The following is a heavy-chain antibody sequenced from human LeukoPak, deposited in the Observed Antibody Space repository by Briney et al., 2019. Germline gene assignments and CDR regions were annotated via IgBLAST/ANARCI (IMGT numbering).Heavy chain of an antibody. CDR3: ARGERYSSSWYHYYYYYYMDV. CDR2: FDPEDGET. J-gene: IGHJ6*03. Sequence: ASVKVSCKVSGYTLTELSMHWVRQAPGKGLEWMGGFDPEDGETIYAQKFQGRVTITADESTSTAYMELSSLRSEDTAVYYCARGERYSSSWYHYYYYYYMDVWGKGTTVTVSS. D-gene: IGHD6-13*01. V-gene: IGHV1-24*01. CDR1: GYTLTELS.